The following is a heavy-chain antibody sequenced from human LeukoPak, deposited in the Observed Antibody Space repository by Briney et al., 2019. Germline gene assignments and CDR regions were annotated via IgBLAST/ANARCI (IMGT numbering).Heavy chain of an antibody. D-gene: IGHD7-27*01. CDR3: AKGGSLGFDY. J-gene: IGHJ4*02. V-gene: IGHV3-30*02. CDR2: IRYDGNNK. Sequence: GGSLRLSCAASGFSFSNYDMHWVRQAPGKGLEWVAVIRYDGNNKYSADSVKGRFTISRDNSKNTLFLQMNTLRAEDTAVYYCAKGGSLGFDYWGQGTLVAVSS. CDR1: GFSFSNYD.